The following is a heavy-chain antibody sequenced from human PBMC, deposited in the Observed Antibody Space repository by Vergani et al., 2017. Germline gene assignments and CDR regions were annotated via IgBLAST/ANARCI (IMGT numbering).Heavy chain of an antibody. CDR2: ISGQNFRT. CDR3: AGPQGTSAYYYGGFDY. Sequence: GQLLESGGGSAQPGESLRLSCVASGFTFTAHGLNWVRQAPGKGLEWVSGISGQNFRTHYADSVKGRFTISRDNSKNTLSLQMNSLTAEDTAIYYCAGPQGTSAYYYGGFDYWGEGILVTVSS. D-gene: IGHD3-22*01. V-gene: IGHV3-23*01. CDR1: GFTFTAHG. J-gene: IGHJ4*02.